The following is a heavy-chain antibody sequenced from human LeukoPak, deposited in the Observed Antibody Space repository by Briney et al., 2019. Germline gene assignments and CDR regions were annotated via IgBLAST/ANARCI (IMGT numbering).Heavy chain of an antibody. CDR3: ARHSSSWMVYWFDP. D-gene: IGHD6-13*01. CDR1: GGSFSGYY. Sequence: PSETLSLTCAVYGGSFSGYYWSWIRQPPGKGLEWIGEINHSGSTNHNPSLKSRVTISVDTSKNQFSLKLSSVTAADTAVYYCARHSSSWMVYWFDPWGQGTLVTVSS. J-gene: IGHJ5*02. CDR2: INHSGST. V-gene: IGHV4-34*01.